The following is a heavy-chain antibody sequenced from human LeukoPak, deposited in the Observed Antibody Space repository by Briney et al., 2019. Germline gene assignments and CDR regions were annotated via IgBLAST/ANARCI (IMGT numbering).Heavy chain of an antibody. CDR2: IKNKANSYTT. Sequence: GGSLRLSCAASGFTFSDHYMDWVRQAPGPGLEWVGRIKNKANSYTTEYAASVKGRFTVSREDSKNALYLQMNSLKTEDTAVYYCTREGRYCSSTSCYVCLDFWGQGTLVTVSS. CDR3: TREGRYCSSTSCYVCLDF. J-gene: IGHJ4*02. CDR1: GFTFSDHY. V-gene: IGHV3-72*01. D-gene: IGHD2-2*01.